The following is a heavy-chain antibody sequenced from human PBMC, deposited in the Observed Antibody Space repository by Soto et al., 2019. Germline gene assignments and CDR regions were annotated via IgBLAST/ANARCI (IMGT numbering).Heavy chain of an antibody. J-gene: IGHJ6*02. D-gene: IGHD3-16*02. V-gene: IGHV1-8*01. CDR1: GYTFTSYD. Sequence: SVKDSCKASGYTFTSYDIHWVRQATGQGLEWMGWMNPNSGITEFAQKFQGRVTMTRTTSTTTAYMELSSLRSDDTAVHYCARYRDYYHGMDVWGQGTTVTVSS. CDR2: MNPNSGIT. CDR3: ARYRDYYHGMDV.